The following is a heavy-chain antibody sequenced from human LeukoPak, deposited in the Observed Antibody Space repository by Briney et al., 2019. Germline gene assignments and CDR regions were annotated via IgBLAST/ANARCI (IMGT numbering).Heavy chain of an antibody. CDR3: ARDRGSEGNDY. D-gene: IGHD3-10*01. V-gene: IGHV1-69*13. J-gene: IGHJ4*02. CDR1: GGTFSSYA. Sequence: ASVKVSCKASGGTFSSYAISWVRQAPGQGLEWMGGIIPIFGTANYAQKFQGRVTITADESTSTAYMELSSLRSEDAAVYYCARDRGSEGNDYWGQGTLVTVSS. CDR2: IIPIFGTA.